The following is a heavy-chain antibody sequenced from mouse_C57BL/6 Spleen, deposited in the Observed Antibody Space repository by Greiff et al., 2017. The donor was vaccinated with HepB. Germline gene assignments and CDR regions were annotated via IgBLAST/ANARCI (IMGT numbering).Heavy chain of an antibody. CDR2: LSYDGSN. CDR3: ANGNYWYVDV. J-gene: IGHJ1*03. Sequence: VQLKESGPGLVKPSQSLSLTCSVTGYSITSGYYWNWIRQFPGNKLEWMGYLSYDGSNNYNPSLKNRISITRDTSKNQFFLKLNSVTTEDTATYYCANGNYWYVDVWGTGTTVTVSS. CDR1: GYSITSGYY. D-gene: IGHD2-1*01. V-gene: IGHV3-6*01.